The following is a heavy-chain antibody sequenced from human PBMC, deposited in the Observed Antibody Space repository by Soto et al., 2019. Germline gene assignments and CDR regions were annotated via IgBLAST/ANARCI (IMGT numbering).Heavy chain of an antibody. J-gene: IGHJ4*02. CDR1: GGSISSISYY. V-gene: IGHV4-39*01. CDR2: IYYSGST. Sequence: QLQLQESGPGLVKPSETLSLTCTVSGGSISSISYYWGWIRQPPEKGLEWIGSIYYSGSTYYNPSLKSRVTTSVDTSKNQFSLKLSSVTAADTAVYYCASLYGDYVSYWGQGTLVTVSS. CDR3: ASLYGDYVSY. D-gene: IGHD4-17*01.